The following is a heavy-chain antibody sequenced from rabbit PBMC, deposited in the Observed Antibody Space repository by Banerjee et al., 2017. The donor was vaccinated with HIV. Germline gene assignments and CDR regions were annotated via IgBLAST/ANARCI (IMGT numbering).Heavy chain of an antibody. CDR3: ARGYSNDDYGFDP. CDR2: IYTGDGST. Sequence: QSLEESGGDLVKPGASLTLTCTASGFSFSSKYYMCWVRQAPGKGLEWIACIYTGDGSTYYASWAKGRFTISKTSSTTVTLQMTSLTAADTATYFCARGYSNDDYGFDPWGPGTLVTVS. D-gene: IGHD6-1*01. V-gene: IGHV1S40*01. J-gene: IGHJ2*01. CDR1: GFSFSSKYY.